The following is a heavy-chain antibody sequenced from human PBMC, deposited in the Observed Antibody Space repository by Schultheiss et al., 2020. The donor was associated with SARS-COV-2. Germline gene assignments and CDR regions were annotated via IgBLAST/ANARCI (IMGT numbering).Heavy chain of an antibody. CDR3: VKDLYSSGWFLLDY. J-gene: IGHJ4*02. V-gene: IGHV3-64D*06. CDR1: GFTFSSYA. Sequence: RGSLRLSCSASGFTFSSYAMHWVRQAPGKGLEYVSAISSNGGSTYYADSVKGRFTISRDNSKNTLYLQMSSLRAEDTAVYYCVKDLYSSGWFLLDYWGQGTLVTVSS. D-gene: IGHD6-19*01. CDR2: ISSNGGST.